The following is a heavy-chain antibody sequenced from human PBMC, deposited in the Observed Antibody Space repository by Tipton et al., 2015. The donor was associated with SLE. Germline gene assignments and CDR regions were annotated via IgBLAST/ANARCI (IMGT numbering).Heavy chain of an antibody. CDR3: AKDIRAGRLEPRGYFDY. D-gene: IGHD1-1*01. J-gene: IGHJ4*02. Sequence: SLRLSCAASGFTFVDYAMHWVRQAPGKGLEWVSGICWNSGSIGYADSVKGRFTLSRDNAKNSLYLQMNSLRAEDTALYYCAKDIRAGRLEPRGYFDYWGQGTLVTVSS. CDR1: GFTFVDYA. V-gene: IGHV3-9*01. CDR2: ICWNSGSI.